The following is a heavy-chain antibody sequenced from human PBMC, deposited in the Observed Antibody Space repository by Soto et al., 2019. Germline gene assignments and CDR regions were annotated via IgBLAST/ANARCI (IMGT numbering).Heavy chain of an antibody. CDR2: ISSSSSYT. CDR3: ARAGTGIPDYGY. V-gene: IGHV3-11*05. Sequence: QVQLVESGGGVVKPGGSLRLSCAASGFTFSDYYMSWIRQAPGKGLEWVSYISSSSSYTNYADSVKGRFTISRDNAKNSLYLQMNSLRAEDTALYYCARAGTGIPDYGYWGQGTLVTVSS. D-gene: IGHD3-16*01. CDR1: GFTFSDYY. J-gene: IGHJ4*02.